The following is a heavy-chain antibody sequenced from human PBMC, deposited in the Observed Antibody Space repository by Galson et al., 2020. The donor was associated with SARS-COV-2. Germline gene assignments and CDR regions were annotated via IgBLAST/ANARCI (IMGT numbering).Heavy chain of an antibody. D-gene: IGHD6-13*01. J-gene: IGHJ4*02. CDR3: ARQGPGIAAAGEPFDY. CDR1: GYSFASFW. Sequence: HGESLKISCKGSGYSFASFWIAWVRQMPGKGLEWMGIIFPDDSDTRYSPSFQGQVTISADKSISTAYMQWSSLKASDSAMYYCARQGPGIAAAGEPFDYWGQGTLVTVSS. CDR2: IFPDDSDT. V-gene: IGHV5-51*01.